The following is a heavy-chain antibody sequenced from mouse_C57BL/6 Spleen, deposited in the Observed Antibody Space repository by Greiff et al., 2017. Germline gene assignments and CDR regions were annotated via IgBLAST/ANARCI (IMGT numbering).Heavy chain of an antibody. CDR2: IWGDGST. D-gene: IGHD1-1*01. V-gene: IGHV2-3*01. CDR1: GFSLTSYG. J-gene: IGHJ4*01. CDR3: AKEGGYYYGSSDYAMDY. Sequence: VMMVESGPGLVAPSQSLSITCTVSGFSLTSYGVSWVRQPPGKGLEWLGVIWGDGSTNYHSALISRLSISKDNSKSQVFLKLNRLQTDDTATYYCAKEGGYYYGSSDYAMDYWGQGTSVTVSS.